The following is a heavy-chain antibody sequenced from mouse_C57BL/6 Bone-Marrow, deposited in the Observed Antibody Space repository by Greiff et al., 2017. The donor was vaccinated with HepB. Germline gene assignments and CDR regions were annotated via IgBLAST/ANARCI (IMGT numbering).Heavy chain of an antibody. CDR3: AREGYDYDDAMDY. J-gene: IGHJ4*01. CDR2: INPYNGGT. CDR1: GYTFTDYY. V-gene: IGHV1-19*01. D-gene: IGHD2-4*01. Sequence: VQLQQSGPVLVKPGASVKMSCKASGYTFTDYYMNWVKQSHGKSLEWIGVINPYNGGTSYNQKFKGKATLTVDKSSSTAYMELNSLTSEDSAVYYCAREGYDYDDAMDYWGQGTSVTVSS.